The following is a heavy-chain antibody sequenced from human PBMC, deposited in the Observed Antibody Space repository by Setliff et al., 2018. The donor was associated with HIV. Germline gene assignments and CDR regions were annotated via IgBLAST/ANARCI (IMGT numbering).Heavy chain of an antibody. J-gene: IGHJ6*03. CDR1: GGSISSFY. Sequence: LTCTVSGGSISSFYWSWIRQPPGKGLEWIGYIYYSGSTSYNPSLKSRVTISVDTSKTQFSLKLSSVTAADTAVYYCARHAPRNHDLAGVFYPYYMDVWAKGPRSPSP. D-gene: IGHD1-1*01. CDR3: ARHAPRNHDLAGVFYPYYMDV. V-gene: IGHV4-59*08. CDR2: IYYSGST.